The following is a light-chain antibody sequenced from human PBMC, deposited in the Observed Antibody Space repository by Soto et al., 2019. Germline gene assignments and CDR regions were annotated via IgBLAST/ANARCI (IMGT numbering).Light chain of an antibody. Sequence: QSVLTQPPSVSGAPRQRVTISCSGSSSNNGNKPVNWYQQLPGKAPRLLIYYDDLLPSGVSDRFSGSKSGTSASLAISGLQSEDEADYYRATWDDSLNKEVFGGGTKVDVL. CDR2: YDD. CDR1: SSNNGNKP. V-gene: IGLV1-36*01. J-gene: IGLJ2*01. CDR3: ATWDDSLNKEV.